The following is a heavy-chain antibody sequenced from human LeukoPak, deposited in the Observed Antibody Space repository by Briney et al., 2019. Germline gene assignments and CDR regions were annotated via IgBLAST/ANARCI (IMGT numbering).Heavy chain of an antibody. CDR2: VGTAGDT. CDR1: GFTFSNYD. J-gene: IGHJ2*01. CDR3: ARVRAAAGINWYFDP. Sequence: PGGSLRLSCAASGFTFSNYDMHWVRQGTGKGLEWVSAVGTAGDTYSSGSVKGRFTISREDATSSLYLWMNSLRAGDTAVYYCARVRAAAGINWYFDPWGRGTLDTVSS. V-gene: IGHV3-13*04. D-gene: IGHD6-13*01.